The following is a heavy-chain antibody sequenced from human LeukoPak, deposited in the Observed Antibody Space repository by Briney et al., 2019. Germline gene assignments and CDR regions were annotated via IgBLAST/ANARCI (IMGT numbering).Heavy chain of an antibody. CDR3: ARGIFGYSY. J-gene: IGHJ4*02. D-gene: IGHD5-18*01. CDR1: GGSFSGYY. V-gene: IGHV4-34*01. CDR2: INHSGNT. Sequence: PSETLSLTCAVYGGSFSGYYWSWIRQPPGKGLEWIGEINHSGNTNYNPSLKSRVTISVDTSKNQFSLKLSSVTAADTAVYYCARGIFGYSYWGQGTLVTVSS.